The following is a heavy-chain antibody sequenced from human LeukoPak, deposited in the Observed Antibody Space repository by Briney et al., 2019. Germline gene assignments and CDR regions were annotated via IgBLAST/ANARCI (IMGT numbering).Heavy chain of an antibody. CDR2: ISSSSSSYI. J-gene: IGHJ4*02. CDR1: GFTFSTYS. V-gene: IGHV3-21*01. Sequence: GGSLRLSCTASGFTFSTYSMNWVRQAPGKGLEWVSSISSSSSSYIYYADSVKGRFTISRDNAKNSLYLQMNSPRAEDTAVYYCAKNRLGDSVWGSHPADYWGQGTLVTVSS. CDR3: AKNRLGDSVWGSHPADY. D-gene: IGHD3-16*01.